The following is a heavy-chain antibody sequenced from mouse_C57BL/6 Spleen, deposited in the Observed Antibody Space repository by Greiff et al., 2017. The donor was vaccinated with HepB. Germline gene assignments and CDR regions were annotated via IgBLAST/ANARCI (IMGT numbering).Heavy chain of an antibody. CDR1: GYTFTSYW. D-gene: IGHD1-1*01. CDR2: IDPSDSET. V-gene: IGHV1-52*01. J-gene: IGHJ2*01. Sequence: QVHVKQPGAELVRPGSSVKLSCKASGYTFTSYWMHWVKQRPIQGLEWIGNIDPSDSETHYNQKFKDKATLTVDKSSSTAYMQLSSLTSEDSAVYYCARNYYGFDYWGQGTTLTVSS. CDR3: ARNYYGFDY.